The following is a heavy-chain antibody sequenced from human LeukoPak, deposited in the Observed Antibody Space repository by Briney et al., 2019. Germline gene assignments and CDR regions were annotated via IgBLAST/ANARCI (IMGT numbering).Heavy chain of an antibody. J-gene: IGHJ6*02. D-gene: IGHD6-25*01. CDR1: GYTFTGYY. CDR3: ARGSKQRYYYYGMDV. CDR2: INPNSGGT. V-gene: IGHV1-2*02. Sequence: ASVKVSCKASGYTFTGYYMHWVRQAPGQGLEWMGWINPNSGGTNYAQKFQGRVTMTRDTSISTACMELSRLRSDDTAVYYCARGSKQRYYYYGMDVWGQGTTVTVSS.